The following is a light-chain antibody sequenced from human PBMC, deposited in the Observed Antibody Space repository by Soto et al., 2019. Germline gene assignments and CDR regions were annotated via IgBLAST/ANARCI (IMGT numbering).Light chain of an antibody. CDR2: EVT. Sequence: QSALTQPPSASGSPGQSVTISCTGTSSDVGAYNYVSWYQQHPGKVPKLMISEVTKRPSGVPDRFSGSKSGNTASLTVSGLQVEDEADYYCCSPAGNSHYVFGTGTRSPS. CDR1: SSDVGAYNY. V-gene: IGLV2-8*01. CDR3: CSPAGNSHYV. J-gene: IGLJ1*01.